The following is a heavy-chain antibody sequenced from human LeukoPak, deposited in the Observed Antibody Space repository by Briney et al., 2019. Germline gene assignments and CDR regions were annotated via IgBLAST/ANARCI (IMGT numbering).Heavy chain of an antibody. CDR3: AKDHYYDSSGYLDY. D-gene: IGHD3-22*01. Sequence: GGSLRLSCAASGFTFSSYAMSRVRQAPGKGLEWVSAISGSGGSTYYADSVKGRFTISRDNSKNTLYLQMNSLRAEDTAVYYCAKDHYYDSSGYLDYWGQGTLVTVSS. J-gene: IGHJ4*02. CDR2: ISGSGGST. CDR1: GFTFSSYA. V-gene: IGHV3-23*01.